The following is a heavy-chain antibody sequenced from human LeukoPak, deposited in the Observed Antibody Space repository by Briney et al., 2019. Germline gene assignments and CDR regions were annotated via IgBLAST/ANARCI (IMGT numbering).Heavy chain of an antibody. D-gene: IGHD5-12*01. CDR3: ASGYSYDSLRF. V-gene: IGHV3-21*01. J-gene: IGHJ4*02. CDR2: ISSGSTYI. Sequence: PGGSLRLSCVASGFTFSSYSGIWGRHTPGKGLECVSSISSGSTYIYSPDSVRGRFTISRDNAKNSLFLQMDSLRPEDTAVYYCASGYSYDSLRFWGQGTLVTVSS. CDR1: GFTFSSYS.